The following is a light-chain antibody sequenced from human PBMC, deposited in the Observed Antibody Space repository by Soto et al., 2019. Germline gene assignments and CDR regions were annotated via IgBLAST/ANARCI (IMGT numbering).Light chain of an antibody. J-gene: IGKJ2*01. Sequence: ETVMTQSPATLSVPPGERAILSCRASQSVSGNLAWYQQKPGQAPRLLIYAASSRAAGIPPRFSGSGSGTEFTLTISSLQSEDFAVYYCQQYNNWPPYTFGQGTKLEIK. V-gene: IGKV3-15*01. CDR3: QQYNNWPPYT. CDR1: QSVSGN. CDR2: AAS.